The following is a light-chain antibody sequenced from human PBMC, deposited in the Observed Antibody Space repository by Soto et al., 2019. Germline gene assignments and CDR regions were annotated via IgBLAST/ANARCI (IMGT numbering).Light chain of an antibody. CDR3: MQSIHWPFT. J-gene: IGKJ3*01. Sequence: DVVITQSPLSLPVTLLQPASISCRSSQSLVYSEGKTYLNWYHQRPGQCPRRLIYQVSNRDSGVPVRFSGSGSATEFTLKISRVEAEDVGVYYCMQSIHWPFTFGPGTKVDI. CDR1: QSLVYSEGKTY. CDR2: QVS. V-gene: IGKV2-30*01.